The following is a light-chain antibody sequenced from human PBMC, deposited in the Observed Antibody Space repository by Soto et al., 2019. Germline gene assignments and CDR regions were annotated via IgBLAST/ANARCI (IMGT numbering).Light chain of an antibody. CDR2: AAS. CDR1: QGISNY. CDR3: QNYNSAPRT. Sequence: DIPMTQSPSSLSASVGDRVTITCRASQGISNYLAWYQQKPGKVPKLLIYAASTLQSGVPSRFSGSGSGTDFTLTISSLQPEDVATYFCQNYNSAPRTFGQGTRVEIK. J-gene: IGKJ1*01. V-gene: IGKV1-27*01.